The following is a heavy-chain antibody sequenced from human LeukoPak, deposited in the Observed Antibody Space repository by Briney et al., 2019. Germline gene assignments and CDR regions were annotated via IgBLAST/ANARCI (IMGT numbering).Heavy chain of an antibody. Sequence: SQTLSLTCTVSGGSISSGGYYWSWIRQHPGKGLEWIGYIYYSGSTYYNPSLKSRVTISVDTSKNQFSLKLSSMTAADTAVYYCARGHYGDYPFDPWGQGTLVTVSS. J-gene: IGHJ5*02. CDR3: ARGHYGDYPFDP. V-gene: IGHV4-31*03. CDR1: GGSISSGGYY. D-gene: IGHD4-17*01. CDR2: IYYSGST.